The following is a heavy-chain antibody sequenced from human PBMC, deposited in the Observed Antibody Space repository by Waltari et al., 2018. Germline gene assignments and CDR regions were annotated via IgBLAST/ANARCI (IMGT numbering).Heavy chain of an antibody. CDR1: GGSISSGGYF. Sequence: QVQLQESGPGLVKPSQTLSLTCTVSGGSISSGGYFLSWIRQHPGKGLEWIGYIYYSGSTYYNPARKSRVTISVDTSKNQFSLKLSSVTAADTAVYYCARAKAEVSCSIWGQGTMVTVSS. D-gene: IGHD2-15*01. CDR2: IYYSGST. V-gene: IGHV4-31*03. J-gene: IGHJ3*02. CDR3: ARAKAEVSCSI.